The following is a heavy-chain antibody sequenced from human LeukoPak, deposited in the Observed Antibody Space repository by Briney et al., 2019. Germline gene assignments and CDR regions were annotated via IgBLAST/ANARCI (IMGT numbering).Heavy chain of an antibody. CDR1: GGSFTGYY. CDR2: INNSGST. V-gene: IGHV4-34*07. D-gene: IGHD6-19*01. J-gene: IGHJ4*02. CDR3: AREIRGWQGC. Sequence: SETLSLTCAVYGGSFTGYYWSWIRQPPGKGLEWIGGINNSGSTNYNPSLKSRVTISVDTSKNQFSLKLTSMTAADTACYFVAREIRGWQGCWGQGTLVTVSS.